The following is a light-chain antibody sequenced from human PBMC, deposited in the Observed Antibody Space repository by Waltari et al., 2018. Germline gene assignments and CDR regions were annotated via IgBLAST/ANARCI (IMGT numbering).Light chain of an antibody. J-gene: IGKJ5*01. V-gene: IGKV1-12*01. CDR3: QQANTFPFT. CDR2: AAS. CDR1: EGLGRL. Sequence: DIQMTQSPSSVSASVGDRVTITCRASEGLGRLFAWYQQKPGKAPKFLLYAASSLQSGVPSRFRGSGSGTDFTLTINSLQPEDFATYCCQQANTFPFTFGQGTRLEIK.